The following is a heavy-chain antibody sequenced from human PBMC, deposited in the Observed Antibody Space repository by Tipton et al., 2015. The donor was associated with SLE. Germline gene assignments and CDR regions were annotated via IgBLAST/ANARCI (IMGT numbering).Heavy chain of an antibody. V-gene: IGHV4-61*01. D-gene: IGHD5-18*01. J-gene: IGHJ3*02. Sequence: TLSLTCTVSGGSISSGSYYWSWIRQPPGKGLEWIGYIYYSGSTNYNPSLKSRVTISVDTSKNQFSLKLSSVTAADTAVYYCARDKLCDIWGQGTMVTASS. CDR2: IYYSGST. CDR1: GGSISSGSYY. CDR3: ARDKLCDI.